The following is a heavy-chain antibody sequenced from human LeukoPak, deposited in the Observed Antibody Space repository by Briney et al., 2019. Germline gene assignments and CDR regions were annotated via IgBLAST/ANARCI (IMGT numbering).Heavy chain of an antibody. D-gene: IGHD3-10*01. CDR2: IKQDGSEK. CDR1: GFTFSRYW. J-gene: IGHJ6*03. V-gene: IGHV3-7*01. CDR3: AREGGLSGLSDRNYYYYYYMDV. Sequence: PGGSLRLSCAASGFTFSRYWMSWVRQAPGKGLEWVANIKQDGSEKYYVDSVKGRFTISRDNAKNSLYLQMNSLRAEDTAVYYCAREGGLSGLSDRNYYYYYYMDVWGKGTTVTISS.